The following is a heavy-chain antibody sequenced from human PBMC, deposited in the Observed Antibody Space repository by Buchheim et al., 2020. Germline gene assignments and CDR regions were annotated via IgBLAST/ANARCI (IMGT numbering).Heavy chain of an antibody. J-gene: IGHJ4*02. CDR2: IYYSGST. Sequence: QLQLQESGPGLVKPSETLSLTCTVSGGSISSSSYSWGWIRQPPGKGLEWIGSIYYSGSTYYNPSLKSRVTISVDTSKNQFSLKLSSVTAADTAVYYCARESHCSGGSCYSHWGQGTL. CDR1: GGSISSSSYS. D-gene: IGHD2-15*01. CDR3: ARESHCSGGSCYSH. V-gene: IGHV4-39*07.